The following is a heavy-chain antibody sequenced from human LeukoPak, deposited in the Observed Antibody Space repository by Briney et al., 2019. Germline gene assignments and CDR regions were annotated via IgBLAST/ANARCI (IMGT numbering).Heavy chain of an antibody. J-gene: IGHJ4*02. D-gene: IGHD3-10*01. CDR2: ISGSGGST. CDR3: TGSFGELTFFDQ. V-gene: IGHV3-23*01. CDR1: GFTFSSYA. Sequence: GGSLRLSCAASGFTFSSYAMSWVRQAPGKGLEWVSAISGSGGSTYYADSVKGRFTISRDNSKNTLYLQMNSLKTEDTAVYYCTGSFGELTFFDQWGQGTLVTVSS.